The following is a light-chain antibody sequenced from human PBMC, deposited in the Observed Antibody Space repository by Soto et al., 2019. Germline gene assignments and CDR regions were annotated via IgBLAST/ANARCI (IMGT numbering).Light chain of an antibody. CDR2: KAS. Sequence: DIQMTQSPSTLSASVEDRVTITCRASQSISSWLAWYQQKPGKAPKLLIYKASSLESGVTSRFSASGSGTEFTLTISSLQPDDFATYYCQQYNPYSPWTFGQGTKVEVK. CDR3: QQYNPYSPWT. CDR1: QSISSW. J-gene: IGKJ1*01. V-gene: IGKV1-5*03.